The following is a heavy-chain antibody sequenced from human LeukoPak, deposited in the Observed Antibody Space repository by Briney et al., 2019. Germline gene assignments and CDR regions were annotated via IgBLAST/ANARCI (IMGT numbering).Heavy chain of an antibody. CDR1: GGSISSGGYY. V-gene: IGHV4-31*03. CDR2: IYYSGST. D-gene: IGHD6-19*01. J-gene: IGHJ1*01. Sequence: SETLSLTCTVSGGSISSGGYYWSWIRQHPGKGLEWIGYIYYSGSTYYNPSLKSRVTISVDTSKNQFSLKLSSVTAADTAVYYCVSGSSGWLYFQHWARAPWSPSPQ. CDR3: VSGSSGWLYFQH.